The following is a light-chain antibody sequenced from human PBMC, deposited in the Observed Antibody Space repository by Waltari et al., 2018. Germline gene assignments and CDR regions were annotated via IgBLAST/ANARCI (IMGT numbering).Light chain of an antibody. CDR2: GAS. Sequence: EIVMTDSPATISVSPGERATLSCRASQSISRHLAWYQQKPGQAPRLLIYGASTRATDVPARFSGSGSGTEFTLTISSLQSEDFAVYYCQQYNEWPPLTFGGGTKVEIK. CDR1: QSISRH. J-gene: IGKJ4*01. V-gene: IGKV3-15*01. CDR3: QQYNEWPPLT.